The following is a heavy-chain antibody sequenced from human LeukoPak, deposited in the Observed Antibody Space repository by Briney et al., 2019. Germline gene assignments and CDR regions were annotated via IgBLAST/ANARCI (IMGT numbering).Heavy chain of an antibody. CDR3: ARVRVGQGIAAALGYYYYYYGMDV. Sequence: PGGSLRLSCAASGFTFSSYSMNWVRQAPGKGLEWVSSISSSSSYIYYADSVKGRFTISRDNAKNSLYLQMNSLRAEDTAVYYCARVRVGQGIAAALGYYYYYYGMDVWGQGTTVTVSS. V-gene: IGHV3-21*01. CDR1: GFTFSSYS. D-gene: IGHD6-13*01. J-gene: IGHJ6*02. CDR2: ISSSSSYI.